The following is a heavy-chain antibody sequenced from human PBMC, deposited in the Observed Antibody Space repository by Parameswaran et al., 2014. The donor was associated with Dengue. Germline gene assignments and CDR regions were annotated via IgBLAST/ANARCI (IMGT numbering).Heavy chain of an antibody. CDR3: AREEDLGRMDV. Sequence: WVRQAPGQGLEWMGGIIPIFGTANYAQKFQGRVTITADKSTSTAYMELSSLRSEDTAVYYCAREEDLGRMDVWGQGTTVTVSS. J-gene: IGHJ6*02. V-gene: IGHV1-69*06. CDR2: IIPIFGTA.